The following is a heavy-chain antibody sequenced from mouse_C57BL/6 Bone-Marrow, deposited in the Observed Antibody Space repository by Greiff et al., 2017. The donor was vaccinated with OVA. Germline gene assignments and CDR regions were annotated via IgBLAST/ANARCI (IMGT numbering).Heavy chain of an antibody. CDR2: IYPGSGST. Sequence: QVQLKQPGAELVKPGASVKMSCKASGYTFTSYWITWVKQRPGQGLEWIGDIYPGSGSTNYNEKFKSKATLTVDTSSSTAYMQLSSLTSEDSAVYYCARKKTMNYYFDYWGQGTTLTVSS. CDR3: ARKKTMNYYFDY. J-gene: IGHJ2*01. CDR1: GYTFTSYW. D-gene: IGHD2-4*01. V-gene: IGHV1-55*01.